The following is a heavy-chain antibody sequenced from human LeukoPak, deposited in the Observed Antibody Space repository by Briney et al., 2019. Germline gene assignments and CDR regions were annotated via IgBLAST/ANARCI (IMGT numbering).Heavy chain of an antibody. Sequence: SETLSLTCAVYGGSFSGYYWSWIRQPPGKGLEWIGEINHSGSTNYNPSLKSRVTISVDTSKNQFSLKLSSVTAADTAVYYCARGTFQEVGASFDYWGQGTLVTVSS. CDR1: GGSFSGYY. CDR3: ARGTFQEVGASFDY. CDR2: INHSGST. D-gene: IGHD1-26*01. J-gene: IGHJ4*02. V-gene: IGHV4-34*01.